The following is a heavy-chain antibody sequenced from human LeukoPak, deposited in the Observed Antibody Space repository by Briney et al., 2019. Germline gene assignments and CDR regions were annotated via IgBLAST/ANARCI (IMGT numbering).Heavy chain of an antibody. J-gene: IGHJ2*01. D-gene: IGHD3-3*01. V-gene: IGHV1-69*06. Sequence: SVKVSCKTSGYTFISYAISWVRQAPGQGLEWMGGIIPIFGTANYAQKFQGRVTITADKSTSTAYMELSSLRSEDTAVYYCARGFWSGYYRHFDLWGRGTLVTVSS. CDR2: IIPIFGTA. CDR1: GYTFISYA. CDR3: ARGFWSGYYRHFDL.